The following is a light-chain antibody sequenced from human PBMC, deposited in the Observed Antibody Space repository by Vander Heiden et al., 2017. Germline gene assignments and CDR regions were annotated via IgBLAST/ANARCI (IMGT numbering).Light chain of an antibody. V-gene: IGLV2-14*03. Sequence: QSALTQPASLSGSPGQSFPTSFTATSSDVVLYNYVSWYQQQPGKAPKVLIHDVSTRPSGVSHRFSGSESGNTASLTISGLQTEDEAHYYCSSYTSITTLVFGTGTKVTVL. CDR1: SSDVVLYNY. CDR2: DVS. J-gene: IGLJ1*01. CDR3: SSYTSITTLV.